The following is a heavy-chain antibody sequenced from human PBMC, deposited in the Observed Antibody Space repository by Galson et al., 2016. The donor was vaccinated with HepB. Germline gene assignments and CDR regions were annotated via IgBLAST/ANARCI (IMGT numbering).Heavy chain of an antibody. Sequence: QSGAEVKKPGESLKISCTGSGYSFTTYWIGWVRQMPGKGLEWMGIIFPSDSDTRYSPSYRGQATISADKSISTAYLRWSSLKASDSAVYYCAILNFDWPRGRYFDNWGQGTMVTVSS. CDR2: IFPSDSDT. D-gene: IGHD3-9*01. J-gene: IGHJ3*02. CDR1: GYSFTTYW. V-gene: IGHV5-51*01. CDR3: AILNFDWPRGRYFDN.